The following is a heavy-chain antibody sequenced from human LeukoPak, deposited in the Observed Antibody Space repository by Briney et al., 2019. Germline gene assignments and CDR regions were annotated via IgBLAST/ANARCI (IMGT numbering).Heavy chain of an antibody. Sequence: ASETLSLTCAVSGGSISSGGYSWSWIRQPPGKRLEWIGYIYHSGSTYYNPSLKSRVTISVDRSKNQFSLKLSSVTAADTAVYYCARGYCSSTSCYIFDYWGQGTLVTVSS. D-gene: IGHD2-2*01. CDR2: IYHSGST. V-gene: IGHV4-30-2*01. J-gene: IGHJ4*02. CDR3: ARGYCSSTSCYIFDY. CDR1: GGSISSGGYS.